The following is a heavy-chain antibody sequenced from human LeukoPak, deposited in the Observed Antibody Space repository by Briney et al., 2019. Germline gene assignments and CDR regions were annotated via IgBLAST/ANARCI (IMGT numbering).Heavy chain of an antibody. CDR2: INPNSGGT. Sequence: ASVKVSCKASGYTFTGYYMHWVRQAPGQGLEWMGRINPNSGGTNYAQKFQGRVTMTRDTSISTAYMELSRLRSDDTAVYYCASVPTYNSSPGWFDPWGQGTLVTVSS. J-gene: IGHJ5*02. CDR1: GYTFTGYY. D-gene: IGHD6-13*01. V-gene: IGHV1-2*06. CDR3: ASVPTYNSSPGWFDP.